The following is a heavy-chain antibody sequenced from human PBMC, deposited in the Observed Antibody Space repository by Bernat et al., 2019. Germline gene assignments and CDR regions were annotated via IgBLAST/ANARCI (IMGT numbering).Heavy chain of an antibody. CDR2: IIPIFGTA. CDR3: ASFDDPDCTNGVCSDY. CDR1: GGTFSSYA. J-gene: IGHJ4*02. Sequence: QVQLVQSGAEVKKPGSSVKVSCKASGGTFSSYAISWVRQAPGQGLEWMGGIIPIFGTANYAQKFQGRITITADESTSTAYMELSSLRSEDTAVYYCASFDDPDCTNGVCSDYWGQGTLVTVSS. D-gene: IGHD2-8*01. V-gene: IGHV1-69*01.